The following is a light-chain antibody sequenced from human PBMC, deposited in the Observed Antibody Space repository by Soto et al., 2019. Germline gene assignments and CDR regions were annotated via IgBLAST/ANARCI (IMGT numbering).Light chain of an antibody. V-gene: IGLV1-40*01. Sequence: QSVLTQPPSGSGAPGQRVTISCTGSSSNIGAGYDVHWYQQLPGTAPKLLIYGNSNRPSGVPDRFSGSKSGTSASLAITGLQAEDEADYYCQSYDSSLSGYVVFGGGTQLTAL. CDR3: QSYDSSLSGYVV. CDR1: SSNIGAGYD. CDR2: GNS. J-gene: IGLJ2*01.